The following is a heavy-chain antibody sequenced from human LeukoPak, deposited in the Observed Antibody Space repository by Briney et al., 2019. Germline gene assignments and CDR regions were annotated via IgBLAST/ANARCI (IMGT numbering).Heavy chain of an antibody. Sequence: GASVKVSCKAFGYIFTTYYVHWVRQAPGQGLEWMGKINTSGGSTSYAQQFQGRVTMTRDTSTRTVYMELSSLRSEDTAVYYCARALSDSSGYPWGQGTLVTVFS. V-gene: IGHV1-46*01. CDR1: GYIFTTYY. CDR3: ARALSDSSGYP. CDR2: INTSGGST. D-gene: IGHD3-22*01. J-gene: IGHJ5*02.